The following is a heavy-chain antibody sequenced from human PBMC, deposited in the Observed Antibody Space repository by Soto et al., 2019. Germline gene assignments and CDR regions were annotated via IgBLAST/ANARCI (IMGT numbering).Heavy chain of an antibody. V-gene: IGHV3-66*01. CDR3: ARVKLTGYYYYYYMAV. Sequence: HPGGSLRLSCAASGFTVSSNYMSWVRQAPGKGLEWVSVIYSGGSTYYADSVKGRFTISRDNSKNTLYLQMNSLRAEDTAVYYCARVKLTGYYYYYYMAVWGKGTTVTVSS. CDR1: GFTVSSNY. D-gene: IGHD3-9*01. CDR2: IYSGGST. J-gene: IGHJ6*03.